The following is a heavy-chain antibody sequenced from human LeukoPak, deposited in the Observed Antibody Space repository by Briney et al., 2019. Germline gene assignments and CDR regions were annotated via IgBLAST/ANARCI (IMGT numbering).Heavy chain of an antibody. J-gene: IGHJ4*01. Sequence: GGSLRLSCAASGFTFSNSAMSWFRQAPGKGLEWVSTLSGSGITTYYADSVKGRFTISRDNSKNTLYLQMNSLRAEDTAVYYCAKGIYSSGWSYFDYWGHGTPVTVSS. CDR2: LSGSGITT. D-gene: IGHD6-19*01. CDR1: GFTFSNSA. CDR3: AKGIYSSGWSYFDY. V-gene: IGHV3-23*01.